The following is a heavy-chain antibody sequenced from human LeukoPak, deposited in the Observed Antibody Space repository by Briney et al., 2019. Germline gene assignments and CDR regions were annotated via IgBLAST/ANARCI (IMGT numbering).Heavy chain of an antibody. Sequence: GESLKISCKGSGYSFTSYWIGWVRQMPGKGLGWMGMIYPGHSDTRYSPSFQGQVTISADKSISTAYLQWSSLKASDTAMYYCARHAQYDFWSGYNYYYYYMDVWGKGTTVTVSS. D-gene: IGHD3-3*01. CDR2: IYPGHSDT. CDR3: ARHAQYDFWSGYNYYYYYMDV. CDR1: GYSFTSYW. J-gene: IGHJ6*03. V-gene: IGHV5-51*01.